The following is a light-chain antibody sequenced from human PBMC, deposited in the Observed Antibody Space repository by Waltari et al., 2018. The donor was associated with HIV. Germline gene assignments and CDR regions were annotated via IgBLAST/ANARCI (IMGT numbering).Light chain of an antibody. J-gene: IGLJ2*01. CDR1: NLRTQN. Sequence: SYVLTQTPSVSVAPGQTASVTCGGDNLRTQNVHWYQQKPGQATVLVIYHDGDRPSGIPERFSGSKSENTATLTITRVEAGDEADYYWQVWDRRSAAAVFGGGTKVTVL. CDR3: QVWDRRSAAAV. V-gene: IGLV3-21*02. CDR2: HDG.